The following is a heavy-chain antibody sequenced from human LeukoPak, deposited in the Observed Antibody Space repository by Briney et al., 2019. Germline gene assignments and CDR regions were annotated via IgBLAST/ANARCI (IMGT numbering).Heavy chain of an antibody. CDR3: AKDLMRDRWFGES. J-gene: IGHJ5*02. V-gene: IGHV3-30*02. D-gene: IGHD3-10*01. Sequence: GGSLRLSCAASGFTFSYYGMHWVRQAPGKGLEWVAFIQYDGNDEYYADSVKDRFTISRDTSRNTLYLEMNSLRAEDTAVYYCAKDLMRDRWFGESWGQGTLVTVSS. CDR2: IQYDGNDE. CDR1: GFTFSYYG.